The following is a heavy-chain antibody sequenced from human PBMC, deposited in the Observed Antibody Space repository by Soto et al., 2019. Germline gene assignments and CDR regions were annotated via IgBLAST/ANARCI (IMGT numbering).Heavy chain of an antibody. D-gene: IGHD3-10*01. CDR2: INHSGST. Sequence: SETLSLTCAVYGGSFSGYYWSWIRQPPGKGLEWIGEINHSGSTNYNPSLKSRVTISVDTSKNQFSLKLSSVTAADTAVYYCARGQGVPGRYYYYYYGMDVWGQGTTVTVSS. V-gene: IGHV4-34*01. CDR1: GGSFSGYY. J-gene: IGHJ6*02. CDR3: ARGQGVPGRYYYYYYGMDV.